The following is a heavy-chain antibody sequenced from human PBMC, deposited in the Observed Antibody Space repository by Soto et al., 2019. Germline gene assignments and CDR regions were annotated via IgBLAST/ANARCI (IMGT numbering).Heavy chain of an antibody. CDR1: GGSISSSSYY. CDR3: ASESPYYDFWSGYLPTFDH. Sequence: PXETLSLTCTVAGGSISSSSYYWGWIRQPPGKGLEWIGSIYYSGSTYYNPSLKSRVTISVDTSKNQFSLKLSSVTAADTAVYYCASESPYYDFWSGYLPTFDHWGQGTLVTVSS. V-gene: IGHV4-39*01. D-gene: IGHD3-3*01. CDR2: IYYSGST. J-gene: IGHJ5*02.